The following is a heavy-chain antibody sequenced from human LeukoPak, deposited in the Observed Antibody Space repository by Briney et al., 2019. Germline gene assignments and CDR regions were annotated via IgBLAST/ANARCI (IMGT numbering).Heavy chain of an antibody. V-gene: IGHV4-38-2*02. Sequence: PSETLSLTCTVSGYSISSGYYWGWIRQPPGKGLEWIGSIYHSGSTYYNPSLKSRVTISVDTSKNQFSLKLSSVTAADTAVYYCARGGYSSSWYDVGNFDYWGQGTLVTVSS. J-gene: IGHJ4*02. CDR3: ARGGYSSSWYDVGNFDY. D-gene: IGHD6-13*01. CDR1: GYSISSGYY. CDR2: IYHSGST.